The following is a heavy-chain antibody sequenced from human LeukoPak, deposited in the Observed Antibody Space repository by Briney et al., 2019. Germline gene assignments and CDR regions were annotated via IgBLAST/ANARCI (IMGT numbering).Heavy chain of an antibody. D-gene: IGHD3-3*01. CDR2: ISAYNGNT. CDR1: GYTFTSYG. CDR3: ARDDNYDFWSGYSGHYYYYRDV. J-gene: IGHJ6*03. Sequence: ASVKVSCKSSGYTFTSYGISWVRQAPGQGPEWMGWISAYNGNTNYAQKLQGRVTMTTDTSTSTAYMELRSLRSDDTAVYYCARDDNYDFWSGYSGHYYYYRDVWGKGTTVTVSS. V-gene: IGHV1-18*01.